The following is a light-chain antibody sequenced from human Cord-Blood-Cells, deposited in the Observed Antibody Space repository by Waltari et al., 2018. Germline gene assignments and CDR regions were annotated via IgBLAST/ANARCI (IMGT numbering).Light chain of an antibody. J-gene: IGKJ3*01. Sequence: DIQMTQSPSSLSASVGDRVTITCRASQSISSYLNWYQQKPCKAPKLLIYAASSLQSGVPSRFSGSGSGTDFTLTISSLQPEDFATYYCQQSYSTPFTFGPGTKVDIK. CDR1: QSISSY. CDR2: AAS. CDR3: QQSYSTPFT. V-gene: IGKV1-39*01.